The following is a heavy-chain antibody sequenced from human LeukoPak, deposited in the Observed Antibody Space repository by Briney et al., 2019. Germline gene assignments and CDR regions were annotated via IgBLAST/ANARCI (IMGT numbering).Heavy chain of an antibody. CDR2: IIPILGIA. V-gene: IGHV1-69*04. CDR1: GGTFSSYA. CDR3: ARKSEYYYDSNGYFDSLGWFDP. J-gene: IGHJ5*02. D-gene: IGHD3-22*01. Sequence: SVKVSCKASGGTFSSYAISWVRQAPGQGLEWMGRIIPILGIANYAQKFQGRVTITADKSTSTAYMELSSLKASDTAMYYCARKSEYYYDSNGYFDSLGWFDPWGQGTLVTVSS.